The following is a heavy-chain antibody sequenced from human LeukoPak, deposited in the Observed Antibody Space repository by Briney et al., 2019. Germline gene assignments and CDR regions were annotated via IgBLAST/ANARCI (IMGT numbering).Heavy chain of an antibody. CDR2: IIPIFGTA. V-gene: IGHV1-69*01. J-gene: IGHJ4*02. CDR1: GGTFSSYA. Sequence: SVKVSCKASGGTFSSYAISWVRQAPGQGLEWMGGIIPIFGTANYAQKFQGRVTITADESTSTAYMELSSLRTNDTAVYYCARDRHSGNYYLDSWGQGTLVTVSS. CDR3: ARDRHSGNYYLDS. D-gene: IGHD1-26*01.